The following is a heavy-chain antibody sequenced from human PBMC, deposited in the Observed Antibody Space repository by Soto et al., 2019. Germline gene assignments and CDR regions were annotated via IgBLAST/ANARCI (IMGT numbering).Heavy chain of an antibody. D-gene: IGHD5-18*01. J-gene: IGHJ6*03. CDR1: GYTFTSYY. V-gene: IGHV1-46*01. CDR2: INPSGGST. Sequence: DSVKVSCKASGYTFTSYYMHWVRQAPGQGLEWMGIINPSGGSTSYAQKFQGRVTMTRDTSTSTVYMELSSLRSEDTAVYYCASPNQVGWIREASNYYMDVWGKGNTVNVSS. CDR3: ASPNQVGWIREASNYYMDV.